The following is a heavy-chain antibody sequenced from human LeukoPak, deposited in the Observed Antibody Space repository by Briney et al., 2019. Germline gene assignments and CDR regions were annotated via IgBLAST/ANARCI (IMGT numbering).Heavy chain of an antibody. Sequence: GASMKVSCKTSGYTFTTYFIHWVRQAPGQGLEWMGGINPYSGDTKYAQKFQGRVTMTRDTSISTAHMELSRLMSDDTAVYYCARYWAEPAATDDAFDIWGQGTMVVVSS. CDR1: GYTFTTYF. D-gene: IGHD2-15*01. V-gene: IGHV1-2*02. CDR3: ARYWAEPAATDDAFDI. CDR2: INPYSGDT. J-gene: IGHJ3*02.